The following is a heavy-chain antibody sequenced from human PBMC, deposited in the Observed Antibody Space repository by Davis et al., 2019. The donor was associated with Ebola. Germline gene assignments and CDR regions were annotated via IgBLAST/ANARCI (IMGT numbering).Heavy chain of an antibody. CDR1: GYTLTELS. Sequence: ASVKVSCKVSGYTLTELSMHWVRQAPGQGLEWMGWISAYNGNTNYAQKLQGRVTMTTDTSTSTAYMELRSLRSDDTAVYYCARVLPPRGMDVWGQGTTVTVSS. D-gene: IGHD3-10*01. V-gene: IGHV1-18*01. CDR2: ISAYNGNT. CDR3: ARVLPPRGMDV. J-gene: IGHJ6*02.